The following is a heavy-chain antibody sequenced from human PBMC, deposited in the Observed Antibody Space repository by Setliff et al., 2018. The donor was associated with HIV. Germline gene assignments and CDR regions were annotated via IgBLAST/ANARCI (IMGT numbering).Heavy chain of an antibody. CDR3: ARDEYLGSGFYYYLDY. V-gene: IGHV3-53*01. CDR2: IYSGGSR. CDR1: GFTVSSNY. J-gene: IGHJ4*02. Sequence: ASGFTVSSNYMSWVRQAPGKGLEWVSAIYSGGSRYYEGSVKGRFTISRDNSKNTLYLQMNSLRAEDTAVYFCARDEYLGSGFYYYLDYWGQGVVVTVSS. D-gene: IGHD3-22*01.